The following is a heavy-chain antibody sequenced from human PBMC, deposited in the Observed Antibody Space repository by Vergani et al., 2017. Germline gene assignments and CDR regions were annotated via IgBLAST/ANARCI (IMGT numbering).Heavy chain of an antibody. CDR1: GGTFSSYA. J-gene: IGHJ5*02. Sequence: QVQLVQSGAEVKKPGSSVKVSCKASGGTFSSYAISWVRQAPGQGLEWMGGIIPIFGTANYAQKFQGRVTITADESTSTAYMELSSLRSEDTAVYYCASARTRYDFWSGYGWFDPWGQGTLVTVSS. D-gene: IGHD3-3*01. V-gene: IGHV1-69*01. CDR2: IIPIFGTA. CDR3: ASARTRYDFWSGYGWFDP.